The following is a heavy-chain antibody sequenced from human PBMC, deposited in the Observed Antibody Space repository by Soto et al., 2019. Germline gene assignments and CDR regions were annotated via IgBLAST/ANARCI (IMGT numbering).Heavy chain of an antibody. Sequence: PSETLSLTCAVSGGSISSGGYSWSWIRQPPGKGLEWIGYIYHSGSTYYNPSLKSRVTISVDRSKNQFSLKLSSVTAADMAVYYCAGDSSGYYPETKFDDWGQGTLVTVSS. CDR3: AGDSSGYYPETKFDD. CDR1: GGSISSGGYS. J-gene: IGHJ4*02. D-gene: IGHD3-22*01. V-gene: IGHV4-30-2*01. CDR2: IYHSGST.